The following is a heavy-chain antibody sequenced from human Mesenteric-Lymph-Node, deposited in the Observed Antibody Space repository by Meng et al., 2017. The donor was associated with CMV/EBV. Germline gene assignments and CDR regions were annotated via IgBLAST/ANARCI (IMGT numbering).Heavy chain of an antibody. Sequence: ASVKVSCKASGYTFTSYDINWVRQATGQGLEWMGWMNPNSGNTGYAQKFQGRVTITRNTSISTAYMELNSLRSEDTALYYCAREPSDIVVVPAAIRGSVPYYYYGMDVWGQGTTVTVSS. D-gene: IGHD2-2*02. CDR2: MNPNSGNT. CDR1: GYTFTSYD. V-gene: IGHV1-8*01. J-gene: IGHJ6*02. CDR3: AREPSDIVVVPAAIRGSVPYYYYGMDV.